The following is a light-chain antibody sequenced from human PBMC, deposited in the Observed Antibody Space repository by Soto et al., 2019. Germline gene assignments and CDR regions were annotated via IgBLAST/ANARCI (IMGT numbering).Light chain of an antibody. CDR3: QQTYTSVAT. CDR1: QRVDSY. CDR2: AAS. Sequence: DIQVTQSPSSLPASVGDSVTLSCQTSQRVDSYIHWYQHQSGKPPKLLIYAASTLQDGVPSRFSGGGSGTAFSLIITGLQPGDSATYYCQQTYTSVATFGQGTKV. J-gene: IGKJ1*01. V-gene: IGKV1-39*01.